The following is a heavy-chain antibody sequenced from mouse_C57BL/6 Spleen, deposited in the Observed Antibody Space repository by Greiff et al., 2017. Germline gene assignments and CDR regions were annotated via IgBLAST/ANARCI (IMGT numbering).Heavy chain of an antibody. V-gene: IGHV5-9*01. D-gene: IGHD1-1*01. J-gene: IGHJ3*01. Sequence: EVMLVESGGGLVKPGGSLKLSCAASGFTFSSYTMSWVRQTPEKRLEWVATISGGGGNTYYPDSVKGRFTISRDNAKNTLYLQMSSVRSEDTALYYCARQEYYYGSREGFAYWGQGTLVTVSA. CDR3: ARQEYYYGSREGFAY. CDR1: GFTFSSYT. CDR2: ISGGGGNT.